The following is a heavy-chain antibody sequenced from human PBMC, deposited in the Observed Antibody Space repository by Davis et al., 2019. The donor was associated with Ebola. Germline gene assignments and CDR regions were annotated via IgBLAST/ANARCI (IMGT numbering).Heavy chain of an antibody. J-gene: IGHJ6*02. Sequence: MPSETLSLTCTVSGGSISSGDYYWSWIRQPPGKGLEWIGYIYYSGSTNYNPSLKSRVTISVDTSKNQFSLKLSSVTAADTAVYYCARHHQSGYSYGYLAGYYYGMDVWGQGTTVTVSS. CDR3: ARHHQSGYSYGYLAGYYYGMDV. D-gene: IGHD5-18*01. V-gene: IGHV4-61*08. CDR2: IYYSGST. CDR1: GGSISSGDYY.